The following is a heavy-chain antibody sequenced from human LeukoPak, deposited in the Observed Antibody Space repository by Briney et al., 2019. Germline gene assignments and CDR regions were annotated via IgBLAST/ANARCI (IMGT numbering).Heavy chain of an antibody. V-gene: IGHV3-11*01. D-gene: IGHD3-9*01. Sequence: PGGSLRLSCAASGFTFSDYNMNWLRQAPGKGLEWVSYITNSGSTIRYADSVKGRFTISRDNAKNSLYLQMNSLRAEDTAVYYCARSIGLTGGGVDVWGQGTTDTVSS. CDR3: ARSIGLTGGGVDV. CDR2: ITNSGSTI. CDR1: GFTFSDYN. J-gene: IGHJ6*02.